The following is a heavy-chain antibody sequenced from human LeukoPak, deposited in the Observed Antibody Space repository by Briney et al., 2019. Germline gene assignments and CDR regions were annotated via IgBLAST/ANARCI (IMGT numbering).Heavy chain of an antibody. CDR2: INNDGTAT. Sequence: GGSLRLSCVVSGFTFSAYWMHWVRQVPGKGLVWVSRINNDGTATFFADSVKGRFTISRDNAKNTLYLQMDSLRAEDTAMYYCAREILEPGKTHEYWGQGTLVTVSS. CDR3: AREILEPGKTHEY. J-gene: IGHJ4*02. D-gene: IGHD1-1*01. V-gene: IGHV3-74*01. CDR1: GFTFSAYW.